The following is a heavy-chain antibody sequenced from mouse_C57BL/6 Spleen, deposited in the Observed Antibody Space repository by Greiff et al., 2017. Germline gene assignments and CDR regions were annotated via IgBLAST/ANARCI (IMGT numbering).Heavy chain of an antibody. CDR3: ARRDYDYGERYFDV. J-gene: IGHJ1*03. CDR2: IYPGSGST. CDR1: GYTFTSYW. D-gene: IGHD2-4*01. V-gene: IGHV1-55*01. Sequence: QVQLKQSGAELVKPGASVKMSCKASGYTFTSYWITWVKQRPGQGLEWIGDIYPGSGSTNYNEKFKSKATLTVDTSSSTAYMQLSSLTSEDSAVYYCARRDYDYGERYFDVWGTGTTVTVSS.